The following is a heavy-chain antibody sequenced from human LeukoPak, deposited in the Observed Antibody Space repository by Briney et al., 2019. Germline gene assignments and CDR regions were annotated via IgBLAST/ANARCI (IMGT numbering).Heavy chain of an antibody. D-gene: IGHD6-19*01. CDR1: GYTFTAYY. Sequence: ASVSVSCTTSGYTFTAYYIHWLRQAPRQGREWIVWINTKGGGTKYAQTFQGSVTLTRDTSISTAYLELSSLRSDDTAVYFCARQGSNSSGWYPVDDWGQGTLVTVSS. J-gene: IGHJ4*02. CDR3: ARQGSNSSGWYPVDD. CDR2: INTKGGGT. V-gene: IGHV1-2*02.